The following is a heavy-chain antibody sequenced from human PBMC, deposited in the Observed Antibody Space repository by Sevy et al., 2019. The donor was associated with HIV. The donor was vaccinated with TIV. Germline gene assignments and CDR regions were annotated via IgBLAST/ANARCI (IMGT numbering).Heavy chain of an antibody. Sequence: GGSLRLSCAASGFTFSSYSMNWVRQAPGKGLEWVSYISSSSSTIYYADTVKGRFTISRDNAKNSLYLQMNSVRAEDTAVYYCARGKRSGSYDYFDYWGQGTLVTVSS. V-gene: IGHV3-48*01. J-gene: IGHJ4*02. CDR1: GFTFSSYS. CDR2: ISSSSSTI. D-gene: IGHD1-26*01. CDR3: ARGKRSGSYDYFDY.